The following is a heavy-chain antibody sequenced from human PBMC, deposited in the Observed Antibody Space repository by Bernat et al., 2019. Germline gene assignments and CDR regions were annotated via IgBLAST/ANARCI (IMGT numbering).Heavy chain of an antibody. CDR1: GYTFTSYG. D-gene: IGHD3-10*01. V-gene: IGHV1-18*01. Sequence: QVQLVQSGAEVKKPGASVKVSCKASGYTFTSYGISWVRQAPGQGLEWMGWISAYNGNTNYAQKLQGRVTMTTDTSTSTAYMELRSLGSDDTAVYYCARAAYYYGSGSYSYYFDYWGQGTLVTVSS. CDR3: ARAAYYYGSGSYSYYFDY. J-gene: IGHJ4*02. CDR2: ISAYNGNT.